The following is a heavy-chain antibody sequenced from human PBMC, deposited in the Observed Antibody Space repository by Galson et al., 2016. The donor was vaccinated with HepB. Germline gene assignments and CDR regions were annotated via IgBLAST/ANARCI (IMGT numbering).Heavy chain of an antibody. D-gene: IGHD2-15*01. J-gene: IGHJ6*02. CDR2: ISPYNGHT. CDR3: ARTAYRVAARHVDYYGMDV. Sequence: SVKVSCKASGYTFTSYGISWVRQAPGQGPEWMGWISPYNGHTNYAQKFQGRVTTTTDTYTSTAYMDLRSLRSDDTAVYYCARTAYRVAARHVDYYGMDVWGQGTTVTVSS. V-gene: IGHV1-18*01. CDR1: GYTFTSYG.